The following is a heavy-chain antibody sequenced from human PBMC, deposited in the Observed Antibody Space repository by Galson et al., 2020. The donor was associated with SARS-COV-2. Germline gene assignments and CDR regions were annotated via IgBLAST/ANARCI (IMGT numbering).Heavy chain of an antibody. CDR1: GGSISSSSYY. Sequence: SETLSLTCTVSGGSISSSSYYWGWIRQPPGKGLEWIGSIYYSGSTYYNPSLKSRVTISVDTSKNQFSLKLSSVTAADTAVYYCARDLLFSWITGTLRHRAYYYYGMDVWGQGTTVTVSS. CDR3: ARDLLFSWITGTLRHRAYYYYGMDV. D-gene: IGHD1-20*01. J-gene: IGHJ6*02. CDR2: IYYSGST. V-gene: IGHV4-39*07.